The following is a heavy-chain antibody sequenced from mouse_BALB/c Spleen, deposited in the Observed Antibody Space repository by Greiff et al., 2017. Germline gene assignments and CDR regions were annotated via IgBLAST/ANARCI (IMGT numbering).Heavy chain of an antibody. Sequence: EVQLVESGGGLVKPGGSLKLSCAASGFAFSSYDMSWVRQTPEKRLEWVAYISSGGGSTYYPDTVKGRFTISRDNAKNTLYLQMSSLKSEDTAMYYCARGPLLRLREYYAMDYWGQGTSVTVSS. CDR2: ISSGGGST. CDR1: GFAFSSYD. J-gene: IGHJ4*01. D-gene: IGHD1-2*01. CDR3: ARGPLLRLREYYAMDY. V-gene: IGHV5-12-1*01.